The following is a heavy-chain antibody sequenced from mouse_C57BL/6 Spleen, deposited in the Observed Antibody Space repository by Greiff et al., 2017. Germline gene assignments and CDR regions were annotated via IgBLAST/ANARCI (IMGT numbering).Heavy chain of an antibody. CDR1: GFTFSDYG. J-gene: IGHJ4*01. CDR2: ISSGSSTI. Sequence: EVMLVESGGGLVKPGGSLKLSCAASGFTFSDYGMHWVRQAPEKGLGLVAYISSGSSTIYYADTVKGRFTISRDNAKNTLFLQMTSLRSEDTAMYYCARERFPGAMDYWGQGTSVTVSS. V-gene: IGHV5-17*01. CDR3: ARERFPGAMDY.